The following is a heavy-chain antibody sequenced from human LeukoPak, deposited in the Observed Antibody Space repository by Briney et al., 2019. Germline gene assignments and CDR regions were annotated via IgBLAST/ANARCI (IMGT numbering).Heavy chain of an antibody. V-gene: IGHV4-61*02. Sequence: KPSETLSLTCSVSGGSIISDSYYWNWIRQPAGKGLEWIGRIYTSGSTNHNPSLKSRVTISVDTPKNQFSLKLSSVTAADTAVYYCVGFLEWDSIDYWGQGTLVTVSS. CDR1: GGSIISDSYY. CDR3: VGFLEWDSIDY. D-gene: IGHD3-3*02. CDR2: IYTSGST. J-gene: IGHJ4*02.